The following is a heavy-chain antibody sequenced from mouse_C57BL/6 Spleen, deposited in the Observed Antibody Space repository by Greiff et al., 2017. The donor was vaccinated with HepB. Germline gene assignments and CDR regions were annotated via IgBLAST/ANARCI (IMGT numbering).Heavy chain of an antibody. CDR1: GYSITSGYY. D-gene: IGHD2-4*01. Sequence: ESGPGLVKPSQSLSLTCSVTGYSITSGYYWNWIRQFPGNKLEWMGYISYDGSNNYNPSLKNRISITRYTSKNQFFLKLNSVTTEDTATYYCARDDYGEDFDDWGQGTTLTVSS. CDR3: ARDDYGEDFDD. CDR2: ISYDGSN. V-gene: IGHV3-6*01. J-gene: IGHJ2*01.